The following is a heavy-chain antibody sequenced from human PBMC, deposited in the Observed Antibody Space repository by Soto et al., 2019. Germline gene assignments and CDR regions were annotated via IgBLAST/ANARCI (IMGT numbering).Heavy chain of an antibody. CDR1: GDTFSNHV. CDR3: ARGHYGDYLNDAFDI. V-gene: IGHV1-69*12. D-gene: IGHD4-17*01. Sequence: QVQLVQSGAEVRKPGSSVKVSCKASGDTFSNHVISWVRQAPGQGLEWMGGIIPLFGTANSAQKFQGRVRITADESTSTTYMELSSLRSEDTAVYYCARGHYGDYLNDAFDIWGQGTVVTVSS. J-gene: IGHJ3*02. CDR2: IIPLFGTA.